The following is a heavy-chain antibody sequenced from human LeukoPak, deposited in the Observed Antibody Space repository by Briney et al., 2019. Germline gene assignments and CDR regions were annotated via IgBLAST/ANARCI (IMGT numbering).Heavy chain of an antibody. J-gene: IGHJ4*02. V-gene: IGHV1-2*06. CDR3: ASHCSSTSCYSY. CDR1: GYTFTGYY. D-gene: IGHD2-2*01. Sequence: ASVKVSCKASGYTFTGYYMHWVRQAPGQGLEWMGRINPNSGGTNYAQKFQGRVTMTRDTSISTAYMELSSLRSDDTAVYYCASHCSSTSCYSYWGQGTLVTVSS. CDR2: INPNSGGT.